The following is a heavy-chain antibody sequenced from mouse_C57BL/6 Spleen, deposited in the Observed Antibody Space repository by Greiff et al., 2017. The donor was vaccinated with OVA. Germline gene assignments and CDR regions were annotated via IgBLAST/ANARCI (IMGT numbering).Heavy chain of an antibody. Sequence: QVQLQQSGAELVKPGASVKISCKASGYAFSSYWMNWVKQRPGKGLEWIGQIYPGDGDTNYNGKFKGKATLAADKSSSTAYMQLSSLTSEDSAVYFCARGSSYVDAMDYWGQGTSVTVSS. CDR1: GYAFSSYW. CDR3: ARGSSYVDAMDY. CDR2: IYPGDGDT. J-gene: IGHJ4*01. D-gene: IGHD1-1*01. V-gene: IGHV1-80*01.